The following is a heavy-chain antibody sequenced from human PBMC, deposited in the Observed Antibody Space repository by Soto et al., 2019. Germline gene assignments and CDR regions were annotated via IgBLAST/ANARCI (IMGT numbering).Heavy chain of an antibody. CDR2: IWYDGSNK. CDR3: ASLYFDWLLSPFVPQPIDY. J-gene: IGHJ4*02. D-gene: IGHD3-9*01. CDR1: GFTFSSYG. V-gene: IGHV3-30*19. Sequence: GGSLRLSCAASGFTFSSYGMHWVRQAPGKGLEWVAVIWYDGSNKYYADSVKGRFTISRDNSKNTLYLQMNSLRAEDTAVYYCASLYFDWLLSPFVPQPIDYWGQGTLDTVSS.